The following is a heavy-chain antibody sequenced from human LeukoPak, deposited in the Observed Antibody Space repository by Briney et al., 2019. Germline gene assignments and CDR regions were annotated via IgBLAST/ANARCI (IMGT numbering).Heavy chain of an antibody. CDR1: GGSFSGYY. D-gene: IGHD2-2*01. Sequence: PSETLSLTCAVYGGSFSGYYWSWIRQPPGKGLEWIGEINHSGSTNYNPSLKSRVTISVDTSKNQFSLKLSSVTAADTAVYYCARGYCSSTSCYLRRGYYFDYWGQGTLVTVSS. J-gene: IGHJ4*02. V-gene: IGHV4-34*01. CDR2: INHSGST. CDR3: ARGYCSSTSCYLRRGYYFDY.